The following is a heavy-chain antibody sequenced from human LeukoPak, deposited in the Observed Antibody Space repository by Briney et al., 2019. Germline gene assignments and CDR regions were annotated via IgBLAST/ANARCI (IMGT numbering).Heavy chain of an antibody. V-gene: IGHV3-9*01. CDR3: VRQAQEDY. Sequence: GGSLRLSCAASGFTFDDYAMHWVRQAPGKGLEWVSGISWNSGSIGYADSVKGRFTISRDNSKSTLYLQMNSLRAGDTAVYYCVRQAQEDYWGQGTLVTVSS. CDR1: GFTFDDYA. CDR2: ISWNSGSI. J-gene: IGHJ4*02.